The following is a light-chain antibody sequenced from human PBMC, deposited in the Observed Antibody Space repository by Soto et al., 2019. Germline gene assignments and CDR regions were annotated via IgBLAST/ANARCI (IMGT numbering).Light chain of an antibody. J-gene: IGLJ1*01. Sequence: QSALTQPASVSGSPGQSITISCTGTSSDVGGYNYVSWYQQHPGKAPKLMIYEVSNRPSGVSNRFSGSKSGNTASLTISGLQAEDEADYYCSSYTSSSTLVFGTGTKVTRP. CDR2: EVS. V-gene: IGLV2-14*01. CDR3: SSYTSSSTLV. CDR1: SSDVGGYNY.